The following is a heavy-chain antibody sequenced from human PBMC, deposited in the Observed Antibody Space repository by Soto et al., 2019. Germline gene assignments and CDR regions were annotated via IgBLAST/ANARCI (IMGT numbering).Heavy chain of an antibody. CDR2: IKQDGSEK. Sequence: EVQLVESGGGLVQLGGSRRLSCAASGFTFSRFWMTWVRQAPGKGLEWVANIKQDGSEKYYVDSVKGRFTISRDNARHSLFLEMKSLRSEDTAVYSCVRDRSGSYLEGFDYWGQGTLVTVSS. V-gene: IGHV3-7*01. CDR3: VRDRSGSYLEGFDY. CDR1: GFTFSRFW. J-gene: IGHJ4*02. D-gene: IGHD1-26*01.